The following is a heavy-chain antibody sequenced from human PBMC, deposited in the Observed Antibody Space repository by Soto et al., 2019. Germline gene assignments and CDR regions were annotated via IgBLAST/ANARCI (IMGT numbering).Heavy chain of an antibody. J-gene: IGHJ6*02. Sequence: GAAVKVSCKASGYTFTSYDINWVRQATGQGLEWMGWMNPNSGNTGYAQKFQGRVTMTRNTSISTAYMELSSLRSEDTAVYYCARGRYCCVFSCYPYYYYGMAFWGQGTTVTVSS. CDR1: GYTFTSYD. CDR2: MNPNSGNT. V-gene: IGHV1-8*01. CDR3: ARGRYCCVFSCYPYYYYGMAF. D-gene: IGHD2-15*01.